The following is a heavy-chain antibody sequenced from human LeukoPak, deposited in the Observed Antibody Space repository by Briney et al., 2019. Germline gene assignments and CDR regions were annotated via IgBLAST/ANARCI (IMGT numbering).Heavy chain of an antibody. CDR2: INHSGST. V-gene: IGHV4-34*01. CDR1: GGSFSGNY. J-gene: IGHJ4*02. Sequence: PSETLSLTCAVYGGSFSGNYWSWIRQPPGKGLEWIGEINHSGSTNYNPSLKSRVTISVDTSKNQFSLKLSSVTAADTAVYYCARVGGWPQAAAGLYYFDYWGQGTLVTVSS. D-gene: IGHD4/OR15-4a*01. CDR3: ARVGGWPQAAAGLYYFDY.